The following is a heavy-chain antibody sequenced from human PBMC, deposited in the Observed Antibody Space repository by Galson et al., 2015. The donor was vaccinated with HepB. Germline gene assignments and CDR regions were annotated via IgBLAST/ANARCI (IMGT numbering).Heavy chain of an antibody. J-gene: IGHJ6*02. CDR1: GYTFTSYY. V-gene: IGHV1-46*01. CDR2: INPSGGST. Sequence: SVKVSCKASGYTFTSYYMHWVRQAPGQGLEWMGVINPSGGSTSYAQKFQGRVTMTRDTSTSTVYMELSSLRSEDTAVYYCARDHGVELRHYYYYYGMDVWGQGTTVTVSS. CDR3: ARDHGVELRHYYYYYGMDV. D-gene: IGHD1-7*01.